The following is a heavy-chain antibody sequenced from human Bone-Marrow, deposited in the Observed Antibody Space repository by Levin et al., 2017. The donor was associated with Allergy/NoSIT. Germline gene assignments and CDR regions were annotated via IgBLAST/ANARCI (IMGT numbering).Heavy chain of an antibody. Sequence: GGSLRLSCAASGFTFNNYAMTWVRQAPGKGLEWVSGLSGSGGSTYYADSVKGRFTISRDNSQNTLYLQMNSLRAEDTAVYYCARGNPDCSGGTCYRPFDCWGQGTLVTVSS. D-gene: IGHD2-15*01. J-gene: IGHJ4*02. CDR1: GFTFNNYA. CDR3: ARGNPDCSGGTCYRPFDC. V-gene: IGHV3-23*01. CDR2: LSGSGGST.